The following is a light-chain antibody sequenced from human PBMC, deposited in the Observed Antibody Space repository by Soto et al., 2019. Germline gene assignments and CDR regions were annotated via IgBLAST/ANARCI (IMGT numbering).Light chain of an antibody. Sequence: EIVLTQSPATLSLSPGERATLSCRASQSVSSYLAWYQQKPGQAPRLLIYDASNRATGIPARFSGSGSGTDFTRTISSLEPEDSAVYYCQQRSNWPPGWTFGQGTKVEIK. CDR2: DAS. J-gene: IGKJ1*01. CDR1: QSVSSY. V-gene: IGKV3-11*01. CDR3: QQRSNWPPGWT.